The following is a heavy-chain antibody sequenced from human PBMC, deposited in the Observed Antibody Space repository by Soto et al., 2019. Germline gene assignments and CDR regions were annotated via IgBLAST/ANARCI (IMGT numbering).Heavy chain of an antibody. V-gene: IGHV4-34*01. CDR2: INHSGST. Sequence: SETLSLNCAVYGGSFSGYYWSWIRQPPGKGLEWIGEINHSGSTNYNPSLKSRVTISVDTSKNQFSLKLSSVTAADTAVYYCARGEDDYGDYALVYWGQGTLVTVSS. J-gene: IGHJ4*02. CDR3: ARGEDDYGDYALVY. D-gene: IGHD4-17*01. CDR1: GGSFSGYY.